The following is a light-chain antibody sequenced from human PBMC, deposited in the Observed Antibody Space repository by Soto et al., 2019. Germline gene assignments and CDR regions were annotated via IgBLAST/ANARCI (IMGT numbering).Light chain of an antibody. Sequence: DIVLTQSPGTLYLSPGERATLSCRASQSVSSGYLAWYQQRPGQAPRLLIYGASTRATGIPDRFSGSGSGTDFTLTISRLGPEDFAVYYCQQYGTSPWTFGQGTKVDIK. CDR3: QQYGTSPWT. CDR2: GAS. V-gene: IGKV3-20*01. CDR1: QSVSSGY. J-gene: IGKJ1*01.